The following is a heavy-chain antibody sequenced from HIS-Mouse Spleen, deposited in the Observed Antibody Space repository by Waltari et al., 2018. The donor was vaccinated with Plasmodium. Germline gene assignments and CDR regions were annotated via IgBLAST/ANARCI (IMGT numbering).Heavy chain of an antibody. V-gene: IGHV4-34*01. CDR2: INHSGST. J-gene: IGHJ4*02. CDR3: ARQERARGAGDFDY. Sequence: QVQLQQWGAGLLKPSETLSLTCAVYGGSFSGYYWSWIRQPPGKGLEWIGEINHSGSTHYNPSLKSRVTISVDTSKNQFSLKLSSVTAADTAVYYCARQERARGAGDFDYWGQGTLVTVSS. CDR1: GGSFSGYY. D-gene: IGHD1-1*01.